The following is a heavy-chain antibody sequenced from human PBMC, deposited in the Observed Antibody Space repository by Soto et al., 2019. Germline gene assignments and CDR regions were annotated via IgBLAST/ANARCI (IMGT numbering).Heavy chain of an antibody. Sequence: ASVKVSCKVSGYTLTELSMHWVRQAPGKGLEWMGGFDPEDGETIYAQKFQGRVTMTEDTSTDTAYMELSSLRSEDTAVYYCATAITIFGVVPYGMDVWGQGTTVTVSS. CDR1: GYTLTELS. V-gene: IGHV1-24*01. D-gene: IGHD3-3*01. J-gene: IGHJ6*02. CDR3: ATAITIFGVVPYGMDV. CDR2: FDPEDGET.